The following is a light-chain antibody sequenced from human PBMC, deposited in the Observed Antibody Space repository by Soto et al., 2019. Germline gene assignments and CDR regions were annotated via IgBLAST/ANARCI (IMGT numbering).Light chain of an antibody. Sequence: QSALTQPRSVSGSPGQSVTISCTGTSSDIGGYNYVSWYQQHPGKAPKLMIYTVTKRPSGVPDRLSGSKSDNTAYLTISGLPGDQGAELFRRPKGGNSPFVLRTGN. V-gene: IGLV2-11*01. CDR3: RPKGGNSPFV. CDR1: SSDIGGYNY. J-gene: IGLJ1*01. CDR2: TVT.